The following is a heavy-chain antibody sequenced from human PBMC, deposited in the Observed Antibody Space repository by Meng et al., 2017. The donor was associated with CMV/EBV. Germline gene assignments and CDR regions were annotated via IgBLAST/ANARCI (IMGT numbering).Heavy chain of an antibody. Sequence: ASVKVSCKASGYTFSNYGIAWVRQAPGQGLEWMGWTTTDDDSRKKQGRVTMTTDTSTSTAYMELRSLRSDDTAVYYCARGVPSAAAPRWVDPWGQGTLVTVSS. CDR3: ARGVPSAAAPRWVDP. J-gene: IGHJ5*02. CDR1: GYTFSNYG. D-gene: IGHD6-13*01. CDR2: TTTDDDSR. V-gene: IGHV1-18*01.